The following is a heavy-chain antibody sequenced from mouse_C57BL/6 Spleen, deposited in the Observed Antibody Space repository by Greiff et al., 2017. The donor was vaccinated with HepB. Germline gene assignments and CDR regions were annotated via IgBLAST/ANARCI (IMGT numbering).Heavy chain of an antibody. V-gene: IGHV1-74*01. J-gene: IGHJ4*01. Sequence: QVQLKQPGAELVKPGASVKLSCKASGYTFTSSCMHWVKQRPGQGLEWIGRIHPADGDTNYNPKFQGKATITVDKSSSAAYLQLSSLTAEDSAVYYCARSHISDRYAIDYWGQGTTLTVSS. CDR1: GYTFTSSC. CDR2: IHPADGDT. CDR3: ARSHISDRYAIDY. D-gene: IGHD2-3*01.